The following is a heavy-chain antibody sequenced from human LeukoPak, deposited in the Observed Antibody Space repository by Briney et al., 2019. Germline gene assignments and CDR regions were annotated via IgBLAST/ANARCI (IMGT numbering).Heavy chain of an antibody. CDR3: ARATYNWNYMRY. D-gene: IGHD1-7*01. CDR2: IYTSGSN. V-gene: IGHV4-61*09. CDR1: GGSISSGSYY. Sequence: PSETLSLTCTVSGGSISSGSYYWSWIRQPAGTGLEWIGHIYTSGSNNYNPSLKSRVTISVDTSKNQFSLKLSSVTAADTAVYYCARATYNWNYMRYWGQGTLVTVSS. J-gene: IGHJ4*02.